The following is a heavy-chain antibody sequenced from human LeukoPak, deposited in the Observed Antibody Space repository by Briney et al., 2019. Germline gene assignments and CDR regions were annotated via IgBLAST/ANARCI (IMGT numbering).Heavy chain of an antibody. V-gene: IGHV4-31*03. Sequence: SQTLSLTCTVSGGSIRSGGYYWSWISQHPGKGLEWIGYIYYSGASYYNPSLKSRVSISVDTSKDQFSLKLPSVTAADTAMYYCARASSEGDFDYWGQGTLVTVSS. D-gene: IGHD6-6*01. J-gene: IGHJ4*02. CDR1: GGSIRSGGYY. CDR2: IYYSGAS. CDR3: ARASSEGDFDY.